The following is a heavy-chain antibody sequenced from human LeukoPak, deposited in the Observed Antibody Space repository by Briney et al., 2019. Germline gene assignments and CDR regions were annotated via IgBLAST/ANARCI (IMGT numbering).Heavy chain of an antibody. CDR3: ARRPNVYESSGYYFYFDY. CDR1: VRSINHVNSY. CDR2: VYYSGST. D-gene: IGHD3-22*01. J-gene: IGHJ4*02. Sequence: SEPLSLTCTVSVRSINHVNSYWAWIRQPRGRGLELIGSVYYSGSTCYHPSLESRVTMSVKSSKNQFSLRLSSVTAADTAVYYCARRPNVYESSGYYFYFDYWGQGTLVTVSS. V-gene: IGHV4-39*01.